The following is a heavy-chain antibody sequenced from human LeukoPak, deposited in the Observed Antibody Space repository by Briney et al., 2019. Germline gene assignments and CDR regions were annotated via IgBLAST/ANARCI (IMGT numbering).Heavy chain of an antibody. Sequence: SETLSLTCTVSDGSISSYYWSWIRQPPGKGLEWIGYIYYSGSTNYNPSLKSRVTISVDTSKNQFSLKLSSLTAADTAVYYCASLAGYSYNYRSDYWGQGTLVTVSS. D-gene: IGHD5-18*01. CDR1: DGSISSYY. V-gene: IGHV4-59*01. CDR3: ASLAGYSYNYRSDY. J-gene: IGHJ4*02. CDR2: IYYSGST.